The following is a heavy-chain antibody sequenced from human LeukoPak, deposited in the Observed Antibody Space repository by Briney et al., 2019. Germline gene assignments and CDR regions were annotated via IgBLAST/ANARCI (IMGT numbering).Heavy chain of an antibody. V-gene: IGHV3-53*01. Sequence: GGSLRLSCAASGFTVSSNYMSWVRQAPGKGLEWVSVIYSGGGTYYADSVKGRFTISRDNSKNTLYLQMNSLRAEDTAVYYCAREEFDPGLEGPGDYWGQGTLVTVSS. J-gene: IGHJ4*02. CDR1: GFTVSSNY. CDR2: IYSGGGT. CDR3: AREEFDPGLEGPGDY. D-gene: IGHD3-9*01.